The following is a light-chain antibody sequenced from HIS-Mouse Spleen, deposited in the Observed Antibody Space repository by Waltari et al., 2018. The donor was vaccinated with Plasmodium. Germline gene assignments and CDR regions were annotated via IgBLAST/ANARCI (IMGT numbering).Light chain of an antibody. CDR2: DVN. CDR1: SSDVGGYNY. CDR3: CSYAGSYTYV. V-gene: IGLV2-11*01. Sequence: QSALTQSRSVSGSPGQSVTISCTGTSSDVGGYNYVSWYQQHPGKAPKLMFYDVNKRPSGVPYRFSASKSGNTASLTISGLQAEDEADYYCCSYAGSYTYVFGTGTKVTVL. J-gene: IGLJ1*01.